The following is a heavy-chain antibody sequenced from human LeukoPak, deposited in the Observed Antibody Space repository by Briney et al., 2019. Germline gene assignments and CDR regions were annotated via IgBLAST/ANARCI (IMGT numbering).Heavy chain of an antibody. CDR3: ARVGIQLWLIYDY. D-gene: IGHD5-18*01. CDR1: GYTFTSYD. Sequence: GASVKVSCKASGYTFTSYDINWVRQATGQGLEWMGWMSPNSGNTGYAQKFQGRVTMTRNTSISTAYMELSSLRSEDTAVYYCARVGIQLWLIYDYWGQGTLVTVSS. V-gene: IGHV1-8*01. CDR2: MSPNSGNT. J-gene: IGHJ4*02.